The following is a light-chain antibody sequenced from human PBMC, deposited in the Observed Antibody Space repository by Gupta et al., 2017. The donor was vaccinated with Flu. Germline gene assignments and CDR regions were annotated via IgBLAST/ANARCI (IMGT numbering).Light chain of an antibody. Sequence: PGQTARITCGGNKIETKSVHWYQQKPGQSPVLFYDDKDRPSEVPERLSDAKYEGTATITISRVEAGDDADYYCQVGQKNGDHKVFGGGTKLTVL. CDR1: KIETKS. CDR3: QVGQKNGDHKV. V-gene: IGLV3-21*02. CDR2: DDK. J-gene: IGLJ2*01.